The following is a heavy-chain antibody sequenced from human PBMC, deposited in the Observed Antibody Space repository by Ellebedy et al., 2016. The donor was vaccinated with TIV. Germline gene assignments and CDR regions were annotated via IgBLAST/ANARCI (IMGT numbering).Heavy chain of an antibody. D-gene: IGHD5-12*01. CDR1: GFTFSGYG. CDR3: AKGGYSGFDSIFDY. V-gene: IGHV3-30*02. CDR2: IRHDESYK. Sequence: GESLKISCAASGFTFSGYGMHWVRQAPGKGLEWVAFIRHDESYKYHADSVEGRFTISRDNSKNTLYLQMNSLRSEDTAVYYCAKGGYSGFDSIFDYWGQGTLVTVSS. J-gene: IGHJ4*02.